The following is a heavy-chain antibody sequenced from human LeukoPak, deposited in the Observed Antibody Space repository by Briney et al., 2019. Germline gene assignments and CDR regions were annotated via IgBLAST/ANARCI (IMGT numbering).Heavy chain of an antibody. V-gene: IGHV3-30-3*01. CDR2: ISYDGSNE. D-gene: IGHD6-19*01. Sequence: PGGSLRLSCAASGFTFSSYAMHWVRQAPGKGLEWVGVISYDGSNEYYADSVKGRFTISRDNSKNTLYLQMNSLRADDTAVYYCARNKASSGWYGGGFDPWGQGTLVTVSS. CDR1: GFTFSSYA. J-gene: IGHJ5*02. CDR3: ARNKASSGWYGGGFDP.